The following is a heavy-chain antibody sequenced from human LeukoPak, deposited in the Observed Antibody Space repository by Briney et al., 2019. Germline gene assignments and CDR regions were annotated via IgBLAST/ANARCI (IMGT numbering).Heavy chain of an antibody. Sequence: ASETLSLTCTVTGYSISSGYSWGWIRLPPGKGLEWIGSIHHSGSTYYNPSLKSRVTISVDTSKNQFSLKLSSVTAADTAVYYCARVSGSGLAYYYYYMDVWGKGTTVTVSS. V-gene: IGHV4-38-2*02. D-gene: IGHD3-10*01. CDR1: GYSISSGYS. CDR2: IHHSGST. CDR3: ARVSGSGLAYYYYYMDV. J-gene: IGHJ6*03.